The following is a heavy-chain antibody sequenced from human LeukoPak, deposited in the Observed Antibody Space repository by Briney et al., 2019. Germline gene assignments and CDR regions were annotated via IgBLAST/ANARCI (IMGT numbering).Heavy chain of an antibody. V-gene: IGHV3-30*18. CDR3: AKAAAGTSGYFDY. Sequence: GGSLRLSCAASGFTFSSYGMHWVRQAPGKGLEWVAVISYDGSNKYYAGSVKGRFTISRDNSKNTLYLQMNSLRAEDTAVYYCAKAAAGTSGYFDYWGQGTLVTVSS. D-gene: IGHD6-13*01. CDR2: ISYDGSNK. CDR1: GFTFSSYG. J-gene: IGHJ4*02.